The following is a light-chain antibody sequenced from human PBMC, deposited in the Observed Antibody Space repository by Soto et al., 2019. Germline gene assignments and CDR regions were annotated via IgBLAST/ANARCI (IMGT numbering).Light chain of an antibody. CDR3: AAWDDSLSGSSV. Sequence: QSVLTQPPSASGTPGQRVTIYCSGSSSNIGSNYVCWYQQLPGTAPKLLIYNNNQRPSGVPDRFSGSKSGTSASLAISGLRSEDEADYYCAAWDDSLSGSSVFGGGTQLTVL. V-gene: IGLV1-47*02. CDR1: SSNIGSNY. CDR2: NNN. J-gene: IGLJ7*01.